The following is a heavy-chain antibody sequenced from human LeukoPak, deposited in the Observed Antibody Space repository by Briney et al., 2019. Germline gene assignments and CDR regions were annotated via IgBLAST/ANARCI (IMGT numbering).Heavy chain of an antibody. V-gene: IGHV1-69*05. Sequence: ASVKVSCKASGGTFSSYAISWVRQAPGQGLEWMGGIIPIFGTANCAQKFQGRVTITTDESTSTAYMELSSLRSEDTAVYYCARDFSGSQRGMDVWGQGTTVTVSS. CDR1: GGTFSSYA. J-gene: IGHJ6*02. CDR2: IIPIFGTA. D-gene: IGHD1-26*01. CDR3: ARDFSGSQRGMDV.